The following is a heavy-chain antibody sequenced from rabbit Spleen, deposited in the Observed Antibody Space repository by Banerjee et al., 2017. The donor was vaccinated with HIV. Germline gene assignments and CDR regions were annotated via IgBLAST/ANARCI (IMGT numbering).Heavy chain of an antibody. D-gene: IGHD8-1*01. CDR2: IAGGSSGFT. CDR3: ARDTGSSFSSYGMDL. Sequence: QSLEESGGDLVKPGASLTLTCTASGFSFSSSDYMCWVRQAPGKGLEWISCIAGGSSGFTYSATWAKGRFTISKTSSTTVTLQMTSLTVADRATYFCARDTGSSFSSYGMDLWGQGTLVTVS. V-gene: IGHV1S40*01. CDR1: GFSFSSSDY. J-gene: IGHJ6*01.